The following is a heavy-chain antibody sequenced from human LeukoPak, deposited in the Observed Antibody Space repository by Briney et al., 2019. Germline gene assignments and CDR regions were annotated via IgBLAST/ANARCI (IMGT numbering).Heavy chain of an antibody. V-gene: IGHV5-51*01. CDR3: ARYVDTAMVFSVDY. CDR2: IYPGDSDT. CDR1: GYSFTSYW. D-gene: IGHD5-18*01. Sequence: GESLKISCKGSGYSFTSYWIGWVRPMPGKGPEWMGIIYPGDSDTRYSPSFQGQVTISADKSISTAYLQWSSLKASDTAMYYCARYVDTAMVFSVDYWGQGTLVTVSS. J-gene: IGHJ4*02.